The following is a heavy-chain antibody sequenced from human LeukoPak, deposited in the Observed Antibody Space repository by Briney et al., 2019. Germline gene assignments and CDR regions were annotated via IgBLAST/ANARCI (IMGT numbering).Heavy chain of an antibody. J-gene: IGHJ3*02. CDR3: ARRDGYDAFDI. Sequence: SETLSLTCTVSGDSISRYYWSWIRQPPGKGLEWIGYIYYSGSTNYNPSLKSRGTISVETSKNHFSLKLSSVAAADTAVYYCARRDGYDAFDIWGQGTMVTVSS. V-gene: IGHV4-59*08. CDR1: GDSISRYY. CDR2: IYYSGST. D-gene: IGHD5-18*01.